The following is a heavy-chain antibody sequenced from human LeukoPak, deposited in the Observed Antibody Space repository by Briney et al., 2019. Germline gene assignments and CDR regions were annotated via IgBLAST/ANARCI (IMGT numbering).Heavy chain of an antibody. D-gene: IGHD3-10*01. J-gene: IGHJ5*02. CDR2: ISSSGSTI. Sequence: GGSLRLSCAASGFTFSSYSMNWVRQAPGKGLEWVSYISSSGSTIYYADSVKGRFTISRDNAKNSLYLQMNSLRAEDTAVYYCARDPITMVRVDNWFDPWGQGTLVTVSS. CDR1: GFTFSSYS. CDR3: ARDPITMVRVDNWFDP. V-gene: IGHV3-48*01.